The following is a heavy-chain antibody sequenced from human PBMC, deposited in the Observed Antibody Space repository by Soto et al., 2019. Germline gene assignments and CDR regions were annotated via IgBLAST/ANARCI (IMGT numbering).Heavy chain of an antibody. D-gene: IGHD2-15*01. V-gene: IGHV1-69*12. CDR2: IIPIFGTA. Sequence: QVQLVQSGAEVKKPGSSVKVSCKASGGTFSSYAISWVRQAPGQGLEWMGGIIPIFGTANYAQKFQGRVTITADESTRTAYMELSSLRSEDTAVYYCARGVHCSGGSCYSVRFNWFDPWGQGTLVTVSS. CDR1: GGTFSSYA. J-gene: IGHJ5*02. CDR3: ARGVHCSGGSCYSVRFNWFDP.